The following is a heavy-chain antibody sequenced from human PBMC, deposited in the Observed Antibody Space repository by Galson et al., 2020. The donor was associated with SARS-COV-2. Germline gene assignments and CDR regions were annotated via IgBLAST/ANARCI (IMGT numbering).Heavy chain of an antibody. CDR3: AREENFFLLVTEGRMCYLDY. D-gene: IGHD2-21*02. Sequence: SETLSLTCAVYGGSFSGYYWSWIRQPPGKGLEWIGEINSSGSTNYNPSLKTRVTISVDPSKNHLSLKLSSVTAADTAVYYCAREENFFLLVTEGRMCYLDYGGRETLAIVSS. J-gene: IGHJ4*02. CDR1: GGSFSGYY. CDR2: INSSGST. V-gene: IGHV4-34*01.